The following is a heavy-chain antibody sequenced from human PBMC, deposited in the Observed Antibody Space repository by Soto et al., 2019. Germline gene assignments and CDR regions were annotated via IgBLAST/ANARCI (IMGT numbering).Heavy chain of an antibody. V-gene: IGHV3-74*01. Sequence: GGSLRLSCAASGFTFSSYWMHWVRQAPGKGLVWVSRINSDGSSTSYADSVKGRFTISRDNAKNTLYLQMNSLRAEDTAVYYCARAHPPDFWSGYYYYYGMDVWGQGTTVTVSS. CDR3: ARAHPPDFWSGYYYYYGMDV. CDR2: INSDGSST. CDR1: GFTFSSYW. D-gene: IGHD3-3*01. J-gene: IGHJ6*02.